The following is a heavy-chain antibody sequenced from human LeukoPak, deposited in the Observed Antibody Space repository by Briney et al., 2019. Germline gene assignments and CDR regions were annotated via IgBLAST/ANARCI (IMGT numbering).Heavy chain of an antibody. D-gene: IGHD6-19*01. Sequence: GGSLRLSCAASGFTFSSYAMHWVRQAPGKGLEWVAVIWYDGSTKYYADSVKGRFTISRDNSKNALFLQMNSLRAEDTAVYYWASLRRDSSGWYYFDYWGQGTLVTVSS. V-gene: IGHV3-33*08. CDR1: GFTFSSYA. J-gene: IGHJ4*02. CDR3: ASLRRDSSGWYYFDY. CDR2: IWYDGSTK.